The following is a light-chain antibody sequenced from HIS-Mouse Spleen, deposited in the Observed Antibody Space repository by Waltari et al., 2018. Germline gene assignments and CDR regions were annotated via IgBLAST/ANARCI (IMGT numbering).Light chain of an antibody. CDR2: DVS. CDR1: SSDVGGYNY. J-gene: IGLJ2*01. CDR3: SSYTSSSFNVV. V-gene: IGLV2-14*03. Sequence: QSALTQPRSVSGSPGQSVTISCTGTSSDVGGYNYVPWYQQHPGKAPKLMIYDVSNRASGVSNRFVGSKSGNADSLTISGLQAEDEADYYCSSYTSSSFNVVFGGGTKLTVL.